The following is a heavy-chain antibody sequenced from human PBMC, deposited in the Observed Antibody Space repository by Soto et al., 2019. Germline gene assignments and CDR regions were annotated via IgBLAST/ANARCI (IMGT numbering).Heavy chain of an antibody. J-gene: IGHJ3*02. CDR2: VHHSGNT. CDR3: PRGYYDSNGQSNTFDI. Sequence: SETLSLTCTVSGASISSSYWSWLRQSPGKGLEWIGHVHHSGNTNYNPSLKSRVTMSVDTSRNQFSVKLRSVTAADTAVYYCPRGYYDSNGQSNTFDIWVQGTMVTVSS. V-gene: IGHV4-59*01. D-gene: IGHD3-22*01. CDR1: GASISSSY.